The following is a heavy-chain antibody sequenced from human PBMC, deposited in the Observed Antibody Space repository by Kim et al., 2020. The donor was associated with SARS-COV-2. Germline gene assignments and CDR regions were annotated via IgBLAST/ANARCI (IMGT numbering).Heavy chain of an antibody. V-gene: IGHV1-8*01. CDR2: T. J-gene: IGHJ4*02. Sequence: TGYAQKFQGRVTMTRNTSISTAYMELSSLRSEDTAVYYCARGRRGRYFDYWGQGTLVTVSS. CDR3: ARGRRGRYFDY.